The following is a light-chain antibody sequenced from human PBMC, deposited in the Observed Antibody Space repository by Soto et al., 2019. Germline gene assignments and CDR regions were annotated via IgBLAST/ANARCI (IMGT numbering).Light chain of an antibody. J-gene: IGLJ2*01. CDR1: SSDVGGYNY. Sequence: QSALTQPASVSGSPGQSITISCTGTSSDVGGYNYVSWYQQHPGKAPKLMIYDVSNRPSGVSNRFSGSKSGNTASLTISGLQAEDEADYYCSSYTSSSLVVFRGGTKLTVL. CDR3: SSYTSSSLVV. CDR2: DVS. V-gene: IGLV2-14*01.